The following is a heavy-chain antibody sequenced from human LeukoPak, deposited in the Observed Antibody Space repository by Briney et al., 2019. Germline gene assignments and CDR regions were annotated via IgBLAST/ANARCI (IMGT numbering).Heavy chain of an antibody. J-gene: IGHJ3*02. D-gene: IGHD3-10*01. V-gene: IGHV3-7*01. CDR2: IKQDGSEK. CDR3: ARDHQIIIGFLDAFDI. Sequence: GGSLRLSCAASGFTFSSYWMSWVRQAPGKGLEWVANIKQDGSEKYYVDSVKGRFTISRDNAKNSLYLQMNSLRAEDTAVYYCARDHQIIIGFLDAFDIWGQGTMVTVSS. CDR1: GFTFSSYW.